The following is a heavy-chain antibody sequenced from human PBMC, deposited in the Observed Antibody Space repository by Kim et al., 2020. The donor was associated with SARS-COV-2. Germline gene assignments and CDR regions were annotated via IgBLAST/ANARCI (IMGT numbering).Heavy chain of an antibody. Sequence: QEFQGKVTMTRDTSTSTVYMGLSSLRSEDTAVYYCARGKSGTTGIYGMDVWGQGTTVTVSS. D-gene: IGHD1-1*01. V-gene: IGHV1-46*01. J-gene: IGHJ6*02. CDR3: ARGKSGTTGIYGMDV.